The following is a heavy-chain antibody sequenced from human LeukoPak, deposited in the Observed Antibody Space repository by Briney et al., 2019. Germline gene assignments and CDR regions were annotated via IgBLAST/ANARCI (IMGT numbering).Heavy chain of an antibody. Sequence: QAPXXXLEWXAIFSYDGSDKYYADSVKGRFTISRDNSKNTLYLQMNSLRAEDTAVYYCANRPDIVATISWFDPWGQGTLVTVSS. CDR2: FSYDGSDK. CDR3: ANRPDIVATISWFDP. J-gene: IGHJ5*02. D-gene: IGHD5-12*01. V-gene: IGHV3-30*04.